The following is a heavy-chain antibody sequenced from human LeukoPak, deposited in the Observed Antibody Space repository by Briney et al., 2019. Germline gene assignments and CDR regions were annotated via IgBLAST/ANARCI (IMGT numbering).Heavy chain of an antibody. J-gene: IGHJ4*02. V-gene: IGHV1-18*01. D-gene: IGHD6-19*01. CDR2: ISAYNGNT. CDR3: ARDGAVAGQFDY. Sequence: ASVKVSCKASGYTFTSYGISRVRQAPGQGLVWMGWISAYNGNTNYAQNLQGRVTMTTDTSTSTAYMELRSLRFDDTAVYYCARDGAVAGQFDYWGQGTLVTVSS. CDR1: GYTFTSYG.